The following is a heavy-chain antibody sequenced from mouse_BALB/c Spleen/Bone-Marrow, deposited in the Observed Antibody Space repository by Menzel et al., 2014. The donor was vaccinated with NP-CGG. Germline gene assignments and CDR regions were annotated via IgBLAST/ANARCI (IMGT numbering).Heavy chain of an antibody. CDR1: GFTFSSFG. CDR2: ISSGSSAI. V-gene: IGHV5-17*02. CDR3: VRSGSSSGYFDY. J-gene: IGHJ2*01. Sequence: EVQRVESGGGLVQPGGSRKLSCAASGFTFSSFGMHWVRQAPEKGLEWVAYISSGSSAIYYGDTVMGRFTISRDNPKNTLFRQMTSLRSEDTATYYCVRSGSSSGYFDYWGQGTTLTVSS. D-gene: IGHD1-1*01.